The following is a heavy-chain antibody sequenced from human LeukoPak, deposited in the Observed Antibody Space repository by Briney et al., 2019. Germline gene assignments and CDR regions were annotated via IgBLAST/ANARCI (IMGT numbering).Heavy chain of an antibody. CDR2: IYYSGST. J-gene: IGHJ4*02. Sequence: KPSETLSLTCTVSGGSISSSSYYWGWIRQPPGKGLEWNGSIYYSGSTYYNPSLKSRVTISVDTSKNQFSLKLSSVTAADTAVYYCARDFRWLRSTWELDYWGQGTLVTVSS. CDR3: ARDFRWLRSTWELDY. D-gene: IGHD5-12*01. V-gene: IGHV4-39*07. CDR1: GGSISSSSYY.